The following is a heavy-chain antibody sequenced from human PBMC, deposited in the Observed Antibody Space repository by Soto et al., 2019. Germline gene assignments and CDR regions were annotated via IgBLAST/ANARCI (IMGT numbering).Heavy chain of an antibody. D-gene: IGHD3-10*01. V-gene: IGHV3-30-3*01. CDR2: ISYYGSNK. CDR1: GFTFSSYA. CDR3: ARSVRAKGSYYRNSPYYYYGMDV. J-gene: IGHJ6*02. Sequence: PGGSLGLSCSASGFTFSSYAMHWVRQAPGKWLEWVAVISYYGSNKYYADSVKGRFTISRDNSKNTLYLQMNSLRAEDTAVYYCARSVRAKGSYYRNSPYYYYGMDVWGQGTTVTVSS.